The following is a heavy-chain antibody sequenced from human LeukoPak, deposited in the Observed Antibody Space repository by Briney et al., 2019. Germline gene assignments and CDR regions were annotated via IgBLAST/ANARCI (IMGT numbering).Heavy chain of an antibody. Sequence: GGSPRLSCVASGFTFSSYAMHWVRQAPGKGLEYVSAISSNGGITYYANSVKGRFTISRDNSKNTLYLQMGSLRAEDMAVYYCARAGSGWYSMDVWGQGTTVTVSS. CDR2: ISSNGGIT. D-gene: IGHD6-19*01. CDR3: ARAGSGWYSMDV. V-gene: IGHV3-64*01. CDR1: GFTFSSYA. J-gene: IGHJ6*02.